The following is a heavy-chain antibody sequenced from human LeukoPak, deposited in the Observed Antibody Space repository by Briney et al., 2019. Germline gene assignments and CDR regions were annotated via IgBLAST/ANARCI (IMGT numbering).Heavy chain of an antibody. Sequence: ASVKVSGKASGGTFSSYAISWVRQAPGQGLEWMGGIIPIFGTANYAQKFQGRVTITTDESTSTAYMELSSLRSEDTAVYYCASRPYDFWSGYYRPGDAFDIWGQGTMVTVSS. CDR1: GGTFSSYA. CDR3: ASRPYDFWSGYYRPGDAFDI. V-gene: IGHV1-69*05. D-gene: IGHD3-3*01. CDR2: IIPIFGTA. J-gene: IGHJ3*02.